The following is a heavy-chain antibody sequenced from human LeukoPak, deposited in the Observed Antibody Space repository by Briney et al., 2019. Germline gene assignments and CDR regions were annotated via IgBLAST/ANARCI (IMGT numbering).Heavy chain of an antibody. Sequence: PSETLSLTCAVSGASTRSAYWTWIRQPPGKGLEWIGSIYYSGSTYYNPSLKSRVTISVDTSKNQFSLKLSSVTAADTAVYYCARGRIAARPGYFDYWGQGTLVTVSS. J-gene: IGHJ4*02. D-gene: IGHD6-6*01. CDR1: GASTRSAY. CDR2: IYYSGST. CDR3: ARGRIAARPGYFDY. V-gene: IGHV4-38-2*01.